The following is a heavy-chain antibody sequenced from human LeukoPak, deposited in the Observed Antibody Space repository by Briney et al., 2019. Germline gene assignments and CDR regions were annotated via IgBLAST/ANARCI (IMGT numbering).Heavy chain of an antibody. D-gene: IGHD3-10*01. CDR3: ARGGAMVRGVSPLDY. CDR2: ISGSSSYI. Sequence: PGGSLRLSCAASGFTFSNYIINWVRQAPGKGLEWVSSISGSSSYINYADSVKGRFTISRDNAKNSLYLQMNSLRAEDTAVYYCARGGAMVRGVSPLDYWGQGTLVTVSS. J-gene: IGHJ4*02. CDR1: GFTFSNYI. V-gene: IGHV3-21*01.